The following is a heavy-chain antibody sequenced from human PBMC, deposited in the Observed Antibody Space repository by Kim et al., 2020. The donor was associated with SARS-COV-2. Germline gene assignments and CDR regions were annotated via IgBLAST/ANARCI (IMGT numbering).Heavy chain of an antibody. CDR3: ARDASGRPYNYGVDV. D-gene: IGHD3-10*01. CDR1: GGSVSSRSYY. CDR2: ISYGGST. V-gene: IGHV4-61*01. Sequence: SETLSLTCTVSGGSVSSRSYYWNWIRQPPGKGLQWIGYISYGGSTNSNPSLKSRVTISLDTSTNQFSLKLTSVTGADTAVYYCARDASGRPYNYGVDVWSQGTTVTVSS. J-gene: IGHJ6*02.